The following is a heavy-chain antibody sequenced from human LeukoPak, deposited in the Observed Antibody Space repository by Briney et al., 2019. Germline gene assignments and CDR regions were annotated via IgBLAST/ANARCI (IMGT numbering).Heavy chain of an antibody. V-gene: IGHV3-9*01. CDR3: VKVKQQLGRLLGRDTTYYYNYYLDV. Sequence: PGGSLRLSCAASGFTFDDYAMHWVRQAPGKGLEWVSGISWNSGSIGYADSVKGRFTISRDNAKNSLYLQMNSLRAEDTAVYYCVKVKQQLGRLLGRDTTYYYNYYLDVCCKGTTVTVSS. J-gene: IGHJ6*03. CDR2: ISWNSGSI. D-gene: IGHD6-13*01. CDR1: GFTFDDYA.